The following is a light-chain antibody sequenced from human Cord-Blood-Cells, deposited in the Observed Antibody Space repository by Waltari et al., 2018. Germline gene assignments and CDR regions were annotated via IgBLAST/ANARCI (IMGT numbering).Light chain of an antibody. V-gene: IGLV2-23*01. Sequence: QSAMTQPAPVSGSTGQSITISCTGTSSDGGGYNLVPWYQQHPGKAPKLMIYEGSNRPSGVSNRFSGSKSGNTASLTISGLQAEDEADYYCCAYAGSSTWVFGGGTKLTVL. CDR3: CAYAGSSTWV. CDR2: EGS. J-gene: IGLJ3*02. CDR1: SSDGGGYNL.